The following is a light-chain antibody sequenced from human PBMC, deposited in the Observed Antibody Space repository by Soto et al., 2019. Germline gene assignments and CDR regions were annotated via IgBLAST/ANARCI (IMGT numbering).Light chain of an antibody. CDR2: GAS. CDR3: HQYGRSPRT. J-gene: IGKJ1*01. CDR1: QSVNSNY. V-gene: IGKV3-20*01. Sequence: ETELTQSPGTLSLSPGERATLSCRASQSVNSNYLAWYQQKPGHAPRLLIYGASSRATGIPDRFSGSGSGTDFILTISRLEPDDFAVYYCHQYGRSPRTFGQGTKVEIK.